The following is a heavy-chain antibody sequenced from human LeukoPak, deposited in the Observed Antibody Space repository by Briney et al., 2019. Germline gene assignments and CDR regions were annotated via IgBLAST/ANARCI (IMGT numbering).Heavy chain of an antibody. CDR1: GGSFSGYY. CDR2: INHSGST. J-gene: IGHJ3*02. V-gene: IGHV4-34*01. D-gene: IGHD3-22*01. Sequence: SETLSLTCAVYGGSFSGYYWSWIRQPPGKGLEWIGEINHSGSTNYNPSLKSRVTISVDTSKNQFSLKLSSVTAADTAVFYCARGSDYSDSSGYRSDDFDIWGQGTMVSVSS. CDR3: ARGSDYSDSSGYRSDDFDI.